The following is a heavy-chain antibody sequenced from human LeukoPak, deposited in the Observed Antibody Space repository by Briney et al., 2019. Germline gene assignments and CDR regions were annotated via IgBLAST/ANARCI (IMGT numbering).Heavy chain of an antibody. V-gene: IGHV1-2*02. Sequence: GASVKVSCKASGYTFTGYYMHWVRQAPGQGLEWMGWINPNSGGTNYAQKFQGRVTMTRDTSISTAYMELSRLRSDDTVVYYCAPGVTIFGVVIKWGLNYWGQGTLVTVSS. J-gene: IGHJ4*02. CDR2: INPNSGGT. D-gene: IGHD3-3*01. CDR3: APGVTIFGVVIKWGLNY. CDR1: GYTFTGYY.